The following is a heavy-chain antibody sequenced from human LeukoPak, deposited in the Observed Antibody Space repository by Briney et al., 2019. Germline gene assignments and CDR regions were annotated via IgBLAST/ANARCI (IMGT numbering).Heavy chain of an antibody. CDR2: ISSSSSYI. V-gene: IGHV3-21*04. CDR3: ARDLVGLYYYDSSGYYY. D-gene: IGHD3-22*01. J-gene: IGHJ4*02. Sequence: GGSLRLSCAASGFTFSSYSMNRVRQAPGKGLEWVSSISSSSSYIYYADSVKGRFTISRDNAKNSLYLQMNSLRAEDTAVYYCARDLVGLYYYDSSGYYYWGQGTLVTVSS. CDR1: GFTFSSYS.